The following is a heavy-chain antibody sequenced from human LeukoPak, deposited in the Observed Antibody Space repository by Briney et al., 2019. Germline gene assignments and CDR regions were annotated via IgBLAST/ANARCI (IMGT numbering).Heavy chain of an antibody. CDR3: ARARGGYGYVDY. Sequence: GRSLRLSCAASGFTVSSNYMSWVRQAPGKGLEWVSVISSGGSTYYADSVKGRFTISRDNSKNTLYLQMNSLRAEDTAVYYCARARGGYGYVDYWGQGTLVTVSS. J-gene: IGHJ4*02. CDR1: GFTVSSNY. V-gene: IGHV3-53*01. D-gene: IGHD5-18*01. CDR2: ISSGGST.